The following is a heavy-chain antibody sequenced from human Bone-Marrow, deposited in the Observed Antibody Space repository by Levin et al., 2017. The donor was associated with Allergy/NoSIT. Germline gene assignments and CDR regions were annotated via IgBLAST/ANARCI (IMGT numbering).Heavy chain of an antibody. CDR3: ARALPGHCSSTICYSFDY. CDR1: GFTFGDYA. Sequence: GESLKISCTASGFTFGDYAMSWFRQAPGKGLEWVGFIRTKAYGGTTEYAASVKGRLTISRDDSKRIAYLQMNSLKTEDTAVYYCARALPGHCSSTICYSFDYWGQGTLVTVSS. V-gene: IGHV3-49*03. D-gene: IGHD2-2*01. J-gene: IGHJ4*02. CDR2: IRTKAYGGTT.